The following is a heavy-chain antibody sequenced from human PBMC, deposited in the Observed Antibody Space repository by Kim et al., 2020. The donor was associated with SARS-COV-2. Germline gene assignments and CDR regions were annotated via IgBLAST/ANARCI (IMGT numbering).Heavy chain of an antibody. V-gene: IGHV3-30*07. D-gene: IGHD1-26*01. J-gene: IGHJ4*02. Sequence: DSVKGRCTTSRDNSNNTLYLQMNSLAAEDTAVYYCATTLSYSGSYLTFDYWGQGTLVTVSP. CDR3: ATTLSYSGSYLTFDY.